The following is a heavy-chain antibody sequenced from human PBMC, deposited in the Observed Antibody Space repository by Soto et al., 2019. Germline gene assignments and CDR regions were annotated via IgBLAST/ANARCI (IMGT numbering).Heavy chain of an antibody. CDR3: AKNSGWFNT. CDR1: GFTFRRNN. Sequence: GGSLRLSCAASGFTFRRNNMTWVRQAPGKGLEWVSTIDGSGGTTYYADSVKGRFTISRDNSINTVFLQMNSLRADDTALYFCAKNSGWFNTWGQGALVTVSS. D-gene: IGHD3-10*01. V-gene: IGHV3-23*01. CDR2: IDGSGGTT. J-gene: IGHJ5*02.